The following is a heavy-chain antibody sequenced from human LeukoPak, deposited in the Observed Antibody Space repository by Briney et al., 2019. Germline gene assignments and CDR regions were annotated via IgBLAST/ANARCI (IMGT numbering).Heavy chain of an antibody. D-gene: IGHD3-16*02. V-gene: IGHV1-2*02. J-gene: IGHJ4*02. CDR2: INPKSGGT. Sequence: ASMKVSCKASGYTFTGYYMHWVRQAPGQGLEWMGWINPKSGGTNYAQKFQGRVTMTRDTSTSTVCMELSSLRSEDTAVYYCARDTYYDYVWGSYHFEYWGQGTLVTVSS. CDR3: ARDTYYDYVWGSYHFEY. CDR1: GYTFTGYY.